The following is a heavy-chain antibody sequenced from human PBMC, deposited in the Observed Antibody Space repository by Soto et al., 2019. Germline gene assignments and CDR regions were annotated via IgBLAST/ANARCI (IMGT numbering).Heavy chain of an antibody. J-gene: IGHJ4*02. Sequence: QVQLVQSGAEVKKPGASVKVSCKASGYTFTNYGFSWVRQAPGQGLEWVGWVSAYNGDTHYGQKLQGRVTMTTDTTTTTAYMELRSLRSDDTALYYCASDGSNSMDYWGQGTLVTVSS. CDR3: ASDGSNSMDY. CDR1: GYTFTNYG. CDR2: VSAYNGDT. V-gene: IGHV1-18*01. D-gene: IGHD2-21*01.